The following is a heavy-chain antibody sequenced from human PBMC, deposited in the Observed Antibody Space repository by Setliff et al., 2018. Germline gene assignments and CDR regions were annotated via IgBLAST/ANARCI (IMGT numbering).Heavy chain of an antibody. D-gene: IGHD3-16*02. CDR2: MNPNSGNT. V-gene: IGHV1-8*02. J-gene: IGHJ6*02. CDR1: GYTFSSYD. CDR3: ARLYYDYVWGSYRLYYYYGMDV. Sequence: ASVKVSCKASGYTFSSYDINWVRQATGQGLEWMGWMNPNSGNTGYAQKFQGRVTMTRNTSISTAYMELSSLRSEDTAVYYCARLYYDYVWGSYRLYYYYGMDVWGQGTTVTVSS.